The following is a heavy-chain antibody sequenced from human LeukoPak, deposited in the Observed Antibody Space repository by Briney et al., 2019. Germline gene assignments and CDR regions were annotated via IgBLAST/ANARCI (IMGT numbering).Heavy chain of an antibody. Sequence: GGSLRLSCAASGFIFSNYGMPWVRQAPGKGLEWVAVVWYDGSNKYYADSVKGRFTISRDNSKNMLYLQMNSLRAEDTAVYYCARDPSLRVTLDYWGQGTLVTASS. CDR3: ARDPSLRVTLDY. D-gene: IGHD4-4*01. CDR2: VWYDGSNK. J-gene: IGHJ4*02. CDR1: GFIFSNYG. V-gene: IGHV3-33*01.